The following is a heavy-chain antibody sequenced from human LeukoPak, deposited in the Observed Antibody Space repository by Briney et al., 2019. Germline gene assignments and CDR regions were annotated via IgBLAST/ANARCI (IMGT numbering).Heavy chain of an antibody. CDR3: ARDQEWFLDY. D-gene: IGHD3-3*01. V-gene: IGHV3-30-3*01. CDR1: GFTFSSYA. CDR2: ISYDGSNK. J-gene: IGHJ4*02. Sequence: GGSLRLSCAASGFTFSSYAMHWVRQAPGKGLEWVAVISYDGSNKYYADSVKGRFIISRDNSKNTLYLQMNSLRAEDTAVYYCARDQEWFLDYWGQGTLVTVSS.